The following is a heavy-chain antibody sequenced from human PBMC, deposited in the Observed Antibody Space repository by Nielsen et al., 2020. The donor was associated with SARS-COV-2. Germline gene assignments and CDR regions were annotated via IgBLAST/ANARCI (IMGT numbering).Heavy chain of an antibody. J-gene: IGHJ6*02. CDR2: ISYDGSNK. CDR3: ARDMARQVGYYGMDV. Sequence: GGSLRLSCAASGFTFSSYAMHWVRQAPGKGLEWVAVISYDGSNKYYADSVKGRFTISRDNSKNTLYLQMNSLRAEDTAVYYCARDMARQVGYYGMDVWGQGTKVTVSS. V-gene: IGHV3-30-3*01. CDR1: GFTFSSYA. D-gene: IGHD3-10*01.